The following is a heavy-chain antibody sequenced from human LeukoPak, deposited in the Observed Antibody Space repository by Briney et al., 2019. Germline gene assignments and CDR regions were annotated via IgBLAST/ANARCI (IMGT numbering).Heavy chain of an antibody. J-gene: IGHJ5*02. CDR1: GGSISSGSYY. D-gene: IGHD3-16*01. V-gene: IGHV4-61*02. Sequence: SETLSLTCTVSGGSISSGSYYWSWIRQPAGKGLEWIGRIYTSGSTNYNPSLKSRVTISVDTSKNQFSLKLSSVTAADTAVYYCARGEIENYAKGGWFDPWGQGTLVTVSS. CDR2: IYTSGST. CDR3: ARGEIENYAKGGWFDP.